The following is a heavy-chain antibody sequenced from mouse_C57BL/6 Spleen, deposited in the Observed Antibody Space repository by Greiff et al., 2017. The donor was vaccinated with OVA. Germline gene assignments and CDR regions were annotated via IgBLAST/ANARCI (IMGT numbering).Heavy chain of an antibody. CDR1: GYTFTSYW. CDR2: IDPSDSYT. V-gene: IGHV1-50*01. J-gene: IGHJ1*03. Sequence: VQLQQPGAELVKPGASVKLSCKASGYTFTSYWMQWVKQRPGQGLEWIGEIDPSDSYTNYNQKFKGKATLTVDTSSSTAYMQLSSLTSEDSAVYYCARWLLQYFDVWGTGTTVTVSS. CDR3: ARWLLQYFDV. D-gene: IGHD2-3*01.